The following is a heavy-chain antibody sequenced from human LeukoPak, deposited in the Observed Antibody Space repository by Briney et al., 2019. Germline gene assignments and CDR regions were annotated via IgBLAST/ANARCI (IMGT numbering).Heavy chain of an antibody. V-gene: IGHV1-2*06. CDR3: ARDRSGIAAAGWAYNWFDP. CDR1: GYTFTGYY. Sequence: ASVKVSCEASGYTFTGYYMHWVRQAPGQGLEWMGRINPNSGGTNYAQKFQGRVTMTRDTSISTAYMELSRLRSDDTAVYYCARDRSGIAAAGWAYNWFDPWGQGTLVTVSS. CDR2: INPNSGGT. D-gene: IGHD6-13*01. J-gene: IGHJ5*02.